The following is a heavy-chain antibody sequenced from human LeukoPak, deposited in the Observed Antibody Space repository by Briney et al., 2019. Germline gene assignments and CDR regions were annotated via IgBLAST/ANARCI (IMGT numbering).Heavy chain of an antibody. V-gene: IGHV3-30*04. D-gene: IGHD3-10*01. CDR1: GFSFSNYA. Sequence: GGSLRLSCAASGFSFSNYAMHWVRQAPGKGLEWVAVISYDGSNKYYADSVKGRFTISRDNSKNTLYLQMNSLRAEDTAVYYCAKDPRSTMVRGVIITHFDYWGQGTLVTVSS. CDR3: AKDPRSTMVRGVIITHFDY. CDR2: ISYDGSNK. J-gene: IGHJ4*02.